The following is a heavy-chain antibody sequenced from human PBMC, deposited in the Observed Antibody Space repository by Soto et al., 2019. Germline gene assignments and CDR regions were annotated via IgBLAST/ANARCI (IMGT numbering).Heavy chain of an antibody. D-gene: IGHD2-15*01. CDR3: ARGPGTPYCSGGSCPDY. Sequence: SETFSPPCPGYGGSFSGSYCRLIRQPPGKGLEWIGEIDHNGNTNYNPSLKSRVTISADTSRTQFSLKVNSVTAADTAVYFCARGPGTPYCSGGSCPDYWGPGTLVTVSS. J-gene: IGHJ4*02. CDR1: GGSFSGSY. CDR2: IDHNGNT. V-gene: IGHV4-34*01.